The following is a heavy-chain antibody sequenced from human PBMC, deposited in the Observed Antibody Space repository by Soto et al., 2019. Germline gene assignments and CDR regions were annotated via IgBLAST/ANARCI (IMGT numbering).Heavy chain of an antibody. Sequence: ASVVSCKASGYTFTSYAMHWVRQAPGQRLEWMGWINAGNGNTKYSQKFQGRVTITRDTSASTAYMELSSLRSEDTAVYYCARDNSGSYYYYGMDVWGQGTTVTVSS. CDR3: ARDNSGSYYYYGMDV. CDR1: GYTFTSYA. J-gene: IGHJ6*02. D-gene: IGHD1-26*01. CDR2: INAGNGNT. V-gene: IGHV1-3*01.